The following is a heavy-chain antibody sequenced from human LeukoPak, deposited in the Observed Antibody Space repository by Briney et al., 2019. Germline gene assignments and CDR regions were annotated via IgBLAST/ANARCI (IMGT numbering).Heavy chain of an antibody. CDR3: ARDLIAGSGTGFWFDP. CDR1: GFTFSTYA. J-gene: IGHJ5*02. CDR2: ISDDGSTK. V-gene: IGHV3-30-3*01. D-gene: IGHD6-19*01. Sequence: PGGSLRLSCAVSGFTFSTYAIHWVRQAPGKGLEWVAVISDDGSTKYYADSVKGRFTISRDNSKNMSYLQMNSLRAEDSAVYYCARDLIAGSGTGFWFDPRGQGTLVTVSS.